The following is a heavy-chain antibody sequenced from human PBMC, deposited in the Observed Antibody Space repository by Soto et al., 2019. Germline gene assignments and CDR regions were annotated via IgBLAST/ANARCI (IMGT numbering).Heavy chain of an antibody. Sequence: SGPTLVNPTQTPTLTCTLSGFSLSTSGVSVNWIRQPPGKALEWLALIDWEGDRYYSTSLKTRLTISRDTSKNQVVLRVTDMDPMDTATYFCARGSGTYPNYFDSWGQGTLVTVSS. J-gene: IGHJ4*02. CDR2: IDWEGDR. CDR3: ARGSGTYPNYFDS. V-gene: IGHV2-70*13. CDR1: GFSLSTSGVS. D-gene: IGHD3-10*01.